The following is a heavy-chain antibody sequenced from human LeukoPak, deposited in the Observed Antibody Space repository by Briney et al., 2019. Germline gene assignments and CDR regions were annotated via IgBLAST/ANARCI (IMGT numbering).Heavy chain of an antibody. CDR1: EFTFSSYE. CDR3: ARGGSYFDISGYYFY. J-gene: IGHJ4*02. V-gene: IGHV3-48*03. CDR2: ISASGITI. Sequence: GGSLRLSCAASEFTFSSYEMNWVRQAPGKGLEWVSYISASGITIYYADSVKGRFTISRDNSKNTLYLQMNSLRTEDTAVYYCARGGSYFDISGYYFYWGQGTLVTVSS. D-gene: IGHD3-22*01.